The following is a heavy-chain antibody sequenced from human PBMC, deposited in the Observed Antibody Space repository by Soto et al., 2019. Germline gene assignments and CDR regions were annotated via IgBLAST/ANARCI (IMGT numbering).Heavy chain of an antibody. D-gene: IGHD2-15*01. CDR1: TFTFSDFG. V-gene: IGHV3-30*18. Sequence: QVQVEEFGGGVVQPGRSLRLSCAGPTFTFSDFGFHWFRQAPGKGREWVAMISYDGSDQYYGDSVQGRFTIYRDDSKNTVYLQMNSLRAEDTAMYYCAKSTYCNGGSCFPQYWGPGTLVTVSS. CDR2: ISYDGSDQ. J-gene: IGHJ4*02. CDR3: AKSTYCNGGSCFPQY.